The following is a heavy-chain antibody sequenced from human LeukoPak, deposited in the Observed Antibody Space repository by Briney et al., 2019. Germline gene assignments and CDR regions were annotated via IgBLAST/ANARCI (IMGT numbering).Heavy chain of an antibody. Sequence: GESLKISCKGSGYSFTSYWIGWVRQMPGKGLEWMGIIYPGDSDTRYSPSFQGQVTISADKSISTAYLQWSSLKASDTAMYYCARARTGKTRDYGDYVLTYWGQGTLVTVSS. D-gene: IGHD4-17*01. CDR1: GYSFTSYW. CDR2: IYPGDSDT. CDR3: ARARTGKTRDYGDYVLTY. V-gene: IGHV5-51*01. J-gene: IGHJ4*02.